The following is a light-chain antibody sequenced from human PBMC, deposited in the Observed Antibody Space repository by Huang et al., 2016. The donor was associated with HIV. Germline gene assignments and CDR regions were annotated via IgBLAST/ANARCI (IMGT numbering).Light chain of an antibody. CDR2: DAS. J-gene: IGKJ1*01. CDR1: QRIIGY. Sequence: EIVLTQSPAILSLSPGERATLACRASQRIIGYFAWYQHKPGQAPRLLIYDASNRATGIPARFSGSGSGTDFTLTISSLEPEDFAVYYCQQRSNWPPWTFGQGTKVEIK. V-gene: IGKV3-11*01. CDR3: QQRSNWPPWT.